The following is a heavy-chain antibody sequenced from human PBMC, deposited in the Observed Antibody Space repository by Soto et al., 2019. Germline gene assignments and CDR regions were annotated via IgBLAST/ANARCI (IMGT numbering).Heavy chain of an antibody. CDR1: GFTFSSYA. CDR3: ARDFLSSGWLVTTDYYGMDV. D-gene: IGHD6-19*01. J-gene: IGHJ6*02. Sequence: HPGGSLRLSCAASGFTFSSYAMHWVRQAPGKGLEWVAVISYDGSNKYYADSVKGRFTISRDNSKNTLYLQMNSLRAEDTAVYYCARDFLSSGWLVTTDYYGMDVWGQGTTVTVSS. V-gene: IGHV3-30-3*01. CDR2: ISYDGSNK.